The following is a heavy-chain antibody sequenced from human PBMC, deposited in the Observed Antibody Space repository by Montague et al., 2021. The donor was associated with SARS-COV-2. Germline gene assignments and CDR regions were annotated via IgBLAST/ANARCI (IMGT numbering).Heavy chain of an antibody. CDR2: ISSSSSYI. CDR3: ARGVRGSGTRSL. D-gene: IGHD2-2*01. J-gene: IGHJ4*02. CDR1: GFTFSSYS. V-gene: IGHV3-21*01. Sequence: SLRLSCAASGFTFSSYSMNWVRQAPGKGREWVSSISSSSSYIYYADSVKGRFTISRDNAKNSLYLQMNSLRAEDTAVYYCARGVRGSGTRSLWGQGTLVTVSS.